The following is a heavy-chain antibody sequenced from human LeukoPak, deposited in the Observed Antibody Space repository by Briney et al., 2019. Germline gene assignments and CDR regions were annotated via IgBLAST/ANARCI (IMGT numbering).Heavy chain of an antibody. CDR3: ASIRAPDYYDIPGYAFDI. V-gene: IGHV1-2*02. Sequence: GASVKVSCKASGYTFTGYYMHWVRQAPGQGLEWMGWINPNSGGTNYAQKFQGRVTMTRDTSISTAYMELSRLRSDDTAVYYCASIRAPDYYDIPGYAFDIWGQGTMVTVSS. CDR2: INPNSGGT. CDR1: GYTFTGYY. D-gene: IGHD3-22*01. J-gene: IGHJ3*02.